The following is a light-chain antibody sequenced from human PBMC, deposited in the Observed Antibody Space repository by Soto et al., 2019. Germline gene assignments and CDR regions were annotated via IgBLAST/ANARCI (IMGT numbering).Light chain of an antibody. CDR1: SSDVGGYNY. CDR3: NSYAGGNNFVV. J-gene: IGLJ1*01. Sequence: QSALTQPPSASGFPGQSVTISCTGTSSDVGGYNYVSWYKQHPGKAPELIIYEVSKRPSGVPDRFSGSKSGNTASLTVSGLQAEEEAEYYCNSYAGGNNFVVFGTGTKVTVL. CDR2: EVS. V-gene: IGLV2-8*01.